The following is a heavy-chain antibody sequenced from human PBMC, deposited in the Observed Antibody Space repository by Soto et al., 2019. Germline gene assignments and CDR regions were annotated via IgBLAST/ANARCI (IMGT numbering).Heavy chain of an antibody. CDR1: GYTFTSYG. V-gene: IGHV1-18*01. Sequence: ASVKVSCKASGYTFTSYGISWVRQAPGQGLEWMGWISAYNDNTNYAQKLQGRVTMTTDTSTSTAYMELRSLRSDDTAVYYCARHNNMVRGVIITSTYYGMDVWGQGTTVTVSS. J-gene: IGHJ6*02. D-gene: IGHD3-10*01. CDR2: ISAYNDNT. CDR3: ARHNNMVRGVIITSTYYGMDV.